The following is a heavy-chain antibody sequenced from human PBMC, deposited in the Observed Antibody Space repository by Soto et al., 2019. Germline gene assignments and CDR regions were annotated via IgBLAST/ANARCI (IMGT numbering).Heavy chain of an antibody. CDR1: GDTFTNFG. CDR2: IATYNSNK. J-gene: IGHJ5*02. Sequence: ASVKVSCKXSGDTFTNFGLSWVRQAPGQGLEWMGWIATYNSNKNYAQKFQGRLTLTTDTSTSTGYMELKSLEYDDTAVYYCARVLRGVVNWFDPWGQGTLVTVS. D-gene: IGHD3-10*01. V-gene: IGHV1-18*01. CDR3: ARVLRGVVNWFDP.